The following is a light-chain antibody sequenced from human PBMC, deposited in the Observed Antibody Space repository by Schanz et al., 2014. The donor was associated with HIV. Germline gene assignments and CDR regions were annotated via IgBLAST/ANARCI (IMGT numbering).Light chain of an antibody. Sequence: QSALTQPASVSASPGQTVTISCTGTSSDIGSYNYVSWYQHHPGKGPKLIIFDVNNRPSGISNRFSGSKSGNTATLTISGLQAEDEAVYYCASCTISNTWVFGGGTKVTVL. CDR3: ASCTISNTWV. CDR2: DVN. CDR1: SSDIGSYNY. V-gene: IGLV2-14*03. J-gene: IGLJ3*02.